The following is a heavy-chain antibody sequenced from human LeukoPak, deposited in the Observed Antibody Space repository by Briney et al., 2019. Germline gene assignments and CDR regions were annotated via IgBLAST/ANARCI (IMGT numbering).Heavy chain of an antibody. J-gene: IGHJ4*02. CDR3: ATLERGYAVAVDY. Sequence: GGSLRLSCAASGFTFSTFWMHWVRQAPGKGLVWVSRINHDGSSTNYADSVKGRFTISRDNAKNTLYLQMNSLRAEDTAVYYCATLERGYAVAVDYWGQGTLVTVSS. V-gene: IGHV3-74*01. CDR2: INHDGSST. CDR1: GFTFSTFW. D-gene: IGHD6-19*01.